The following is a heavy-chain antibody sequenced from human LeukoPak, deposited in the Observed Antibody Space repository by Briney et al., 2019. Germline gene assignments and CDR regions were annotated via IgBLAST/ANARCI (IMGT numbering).Heavy chain of an antibody. D-gene: IGHD1-26*01. Sequence: PGGSLRLSCAASGFTFSDYYMSWIRQAPGKGLEWVSYISSSGSTIYYADSVKGRFTISRDNAKNSLYLQMNSLRAEDTAVYYCARDTIIVGATTRYDYYGMDVWGQGTTVTVSS. CDR3: ARDTIIVGATTRYDYYGMDV. J-gene: IGHJ6*02. CDR2: ISSSGSTI. V-gene: IGHV3-11*01. CDR1: GFTFSDYY.